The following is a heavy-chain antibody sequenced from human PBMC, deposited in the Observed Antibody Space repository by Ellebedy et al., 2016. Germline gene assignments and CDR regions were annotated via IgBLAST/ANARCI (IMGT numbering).Heavy chain of an antibody. D-gene: IGHD5-18*01. J-gene: IGHJ4*02. V-gene: IGHV1-18*01. CDR2: INAGNGNT. CDR1: GYTFTSYG. Sequence: ASVKVFCKASGYTFTSYGISWVRQAPGQRLEWMGWINAGNGNTKYSQKFQGRVTITKDTSASTAYMELSRLRSEDTAVYYCAREGYSYGSGDFDYWGQGTLVTVSS. CDR3: AREGYSYGSGDFDY.